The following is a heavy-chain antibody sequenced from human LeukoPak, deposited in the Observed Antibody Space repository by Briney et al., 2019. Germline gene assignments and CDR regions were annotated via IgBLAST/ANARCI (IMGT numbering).Heavy chain of an antibody. CDR2: ISGDGGST. CDR1: GFTFDDYA. Sequence: PGGYLRLSCAASGFTFDDYAMHWVRQAPGKGLEWVSLISGDGGSTYYADSVKGRFTVSRDNSKNSLYLHMSSLRTEDTALFYCAKDTIPYGRSYYYMDVWGKGATVTVSS. CDR3: AKDTIPYGRSYYYMDV. D-gene: IGHD3-10*01. J-gene: IGHJ6*03. V-gene: IGHV3-43*02.